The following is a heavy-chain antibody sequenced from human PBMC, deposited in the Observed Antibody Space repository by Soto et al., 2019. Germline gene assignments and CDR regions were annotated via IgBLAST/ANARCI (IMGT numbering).Heavy chain of an antibody. CDR3: ARRYGGTLGY. CDR2: IYYSGST. V-gene: IGHV4-59*08. J-gene: IGHJ4*02. Sequence: QVQLQESGPGLVKPSETLSLTCTVSGGSISSYYWSWVRQPPGKGLEWIGYIYYSGSTNYNPSRKSRVTISGDTSKNLFSLKLNSVTAADTAVYYCARRYGGTLGYWGQGTLVTVSS. CDR1: GGSISSYY. D-gene: IGHD4-17*01.